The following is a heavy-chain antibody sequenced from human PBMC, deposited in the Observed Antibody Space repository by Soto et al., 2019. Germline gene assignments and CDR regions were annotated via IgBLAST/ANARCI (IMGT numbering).Heavy chain of an antibody. CDR1: GYSFTSYD. Sequence: QVQMVQSGAEVTKPGASVKVSCRASGYSFTSYDVNWVRQATGQGLEWMGWMNPNSGNTAFAQKFQGRGTMTRDTPISTAYMELSGLRSEDTAVYYCARYPYTSYCSDGSGSYEAFDIWGQGTVVTVSS. D-gene: IGHD2-15*01. CDR2: MNPNSGNT. V-gene: IGHV1-8*01. J-gene: IGHJ3*02. CDR3: ARYPYTSYCSDGSGSYEAFDI.